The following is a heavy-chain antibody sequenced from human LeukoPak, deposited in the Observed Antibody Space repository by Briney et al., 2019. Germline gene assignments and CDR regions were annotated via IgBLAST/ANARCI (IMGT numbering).Heavy chain of an antibody. D-gene: IGHD3-22*01. CDR1: GFTFSSYA. CDR2: ISYDGSNK. CDR3: ARDRLTMIVYYFDY. J-gene: IGHJ4*02. V-gene: IGHV3-30-3*01. Sequence: PGGSLRLSCAASGFTFSSYAMHWVRQAPGKGLEWVAVISYDGSNKYYADSVKGRFTISRDNSKNTLYLQMNSLRAEDTAVYYCARDRLTMIVYYFDYWGQGTLVTVSS.